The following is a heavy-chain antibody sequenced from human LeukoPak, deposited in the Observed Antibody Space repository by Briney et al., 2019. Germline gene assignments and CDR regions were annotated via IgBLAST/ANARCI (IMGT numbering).Heavy chain of an antibody. CDR1: GFTFSSYG. D-gene: IGHD1-1*01. V-gene: IGHV3-33*06. CDR2: IWYDGSNK. Sequence: GRSLRLSCAASGFTFSSYGMHWVRQAPGKGLEWVAVIWYDGSNKYYADSVKGRFTISRDNSKNTLYPQMNSLRAEDTAVYYCAKDHEGTFDYWGQGTLVTVSS. CDR3: AKDHEGTFDY. J-gene: IGHJ4*02.